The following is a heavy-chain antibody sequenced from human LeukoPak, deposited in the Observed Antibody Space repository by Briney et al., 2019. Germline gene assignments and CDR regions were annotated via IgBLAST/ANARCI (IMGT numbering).Heavy chain of an antibody. CDR1: GGSISNYY. V-gene: IGHV4-39*07. D-gene: IGHD3-22*01. CDR3: ARVVRYYDRNGYYNTPYYFDY. Sequence: SETLSLTCTVSGGSISNYYWGWIRQPPGKGLEWIGNVFYGGSTYSNPSLQSRVTISVDTSKNQFSLKLNSVTAADTAVYYCARVVRYYDRNGYYNTPYYFDYWGQGTLVTVSS. J-gene: IGHJ4*02. CDR2: VFYGGST.